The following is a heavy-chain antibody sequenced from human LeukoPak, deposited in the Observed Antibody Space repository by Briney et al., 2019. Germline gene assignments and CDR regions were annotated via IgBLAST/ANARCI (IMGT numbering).Heavy chain of an antibody. CDR3: ARVWGNKLLGAFDI. CDR2: IKQDGSEK. J-gene: IGHJ3*02. D-gene: IGHD3-16*01. CDR1: GFTFSSYW. Sequence: GGSLRLSCAASGFTFSSYWISWVRQAPGKGLEWVANIKQDGSEKYYVDSVKGRFTISRDNAKNSLYLQMNSLRAEDTAVYYCARVWGNKLLGAFDIWGQGTMVTVSS. V-gene: IGHV3-7*03.